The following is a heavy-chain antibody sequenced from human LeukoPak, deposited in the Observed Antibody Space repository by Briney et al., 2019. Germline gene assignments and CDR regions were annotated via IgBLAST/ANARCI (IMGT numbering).Heavy chain of an antibody. D-gene: IGHD1-26*01. J-gene: IGHJ4*02. Sequence: PGRSLRLSCEASGFTFSSYAMHWVRQAPGKGLEWVAVISYDGSNKYYADSVKGRFTISRDNSKNTLYLQMNSLRAEDTAVYYCASTSSGSYNYWGQGTLVTVSS. CDR3: ASTSSGSYNY. V-gene: IGHV3-30-3*01. CDR1: GFTFSSYA. CDR2: ISYDGSNK.